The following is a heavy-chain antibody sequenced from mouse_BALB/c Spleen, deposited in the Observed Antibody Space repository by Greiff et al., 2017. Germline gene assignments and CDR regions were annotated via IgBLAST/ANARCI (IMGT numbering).Heavy chain of an antibody. CDR3: ARWNGNPYYAMDY. D-gene: IGHD2-1*01. V-gene: IGHV14-3*02. CDR1: GFNIKDTY. J-gene: IGHJ4*01. CDR2: IDPANGHT. Sequence: EVQRVESGAELVKPGASVKLSCTASGFNIKDTYMHWVKQRPEQGLEWIGRIDPANGHTKYDPKFQGKATITADTSSNTAYLQLSSLTSEDTAVYYCARWNGNPYYAMDYWGQGTSVTVSS.